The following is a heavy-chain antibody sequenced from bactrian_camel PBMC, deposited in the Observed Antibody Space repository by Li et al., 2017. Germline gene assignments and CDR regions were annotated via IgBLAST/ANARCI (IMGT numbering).Heavy chain of an antibody. CDR1: GFSLSSGF. Sequence: DVQLVESGGGLVQPGGSLRLSCAASGFSLSSGFMSWVRQTPEKGLEWVSSIFTDGFTSYADSVKGRFTISKDKAKDTVYLQMNSLKPEDTAMYICHTHRSSVMCGYNNWGQGTQVT. V-gene: IGHV3S10*01. J-gene: IGHJ4*01. D-gene: IGHD2*01. CDR2: IFTDGFT. CDR3: HTHRSSVMCGYNN.